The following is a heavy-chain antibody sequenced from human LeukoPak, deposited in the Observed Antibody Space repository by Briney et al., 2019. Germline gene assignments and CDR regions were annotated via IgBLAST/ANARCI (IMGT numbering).Heavy chain of an antibody. CDR2: MNPNSGNT. J-gene: IGHJ4*02. CDR3: ARGRTTFGCDY. CDR1: GYTFTSYG. V-gene: IGHV1-8*02. D-gene: IGHD3-10*02. Sequence: ASVKVSCKASGYTFTSYGISWVRQAPGQGLEWMGWMNPNSGNTGYAQKFQGRVTMTRNTSISTAYMELSSLRSEDTAVYYCARGRTTFGCDYWGQGTLVTVSS.